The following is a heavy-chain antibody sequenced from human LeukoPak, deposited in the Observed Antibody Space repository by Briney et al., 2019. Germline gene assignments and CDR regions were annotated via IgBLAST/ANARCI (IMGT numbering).Heavy chain of an antibody. J-gene: IGHJ4*02. V-gene: IGHV5-10-1*01. D-gene: IGHD5-24*01. Sequence: GGSLKISCKGSAYSFTSYWISWGGQMPGKGLEWMGRIDPSDSYTNYSPSFQGRVTISADKSISTAYLQWASLKASDTAMYYCASLEMATDYWGQGTLVTVSS. CDR3: ASLEMATDY. CDR1: AYSFTSYW. CDR2: IDPSDSYT.